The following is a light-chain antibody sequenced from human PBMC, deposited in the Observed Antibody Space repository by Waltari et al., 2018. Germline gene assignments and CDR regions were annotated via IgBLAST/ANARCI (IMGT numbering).Light chain of an antibody. CDR1: QGISSY. CDR3: QQLNSYPVT. V-gene: IGKV1-8*01. J-gene: IGKJ2*01. CDR2: AAS. Sequence: AMRMTQSPSSFSASTGDRVTITCRASQGISSYLAWYQQKPGKAPKLLIYAASTLQSGVPSRFSGSGSGTDFTLTISWLQSEDFATYYCQQLNSYPVTFGQGTKLEIK.